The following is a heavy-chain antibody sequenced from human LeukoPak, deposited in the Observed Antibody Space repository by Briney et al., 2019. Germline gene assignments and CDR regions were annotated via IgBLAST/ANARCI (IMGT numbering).Heavy chain of an antibody. CDR1: GFTFSSYW. V-gene: IGHV3-7*01. D-gene: IGHD3-22*01. CDR2: IKQDGSEK. J-gene: IGHJ5*02. CDR3: ARVLNYDSTGWFDP. Sequence: PGGSLRLSCAASGFTFSSYWMSWVRQAPGKGLEWVANIKQDGSEKYYVDSVKGRFTISRDNAKNSLYLQMNSLRAEDTAVYYCARVLNYDSTGWFDPWGQGTLVTVSS.